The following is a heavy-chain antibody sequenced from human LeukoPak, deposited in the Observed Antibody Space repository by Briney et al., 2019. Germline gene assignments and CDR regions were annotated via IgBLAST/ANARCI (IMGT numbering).Heavy chain of an antibody. CDR2: MSGSGGST. J-gene: IGHJ4*02. CDR1: GFTFSSYA. Sequence: GGSLRLSCAAWGFTFSSYAMIGVRRAPGKGLEGVSAMSGSGGSTYYADSVKGRFTISRDNSKNTLYLQMNSLRAEDTAVYYCANIYYGSGSYRSGFDYWGQGTLVTVSS. CDR3: ANIYYGSGSYRSGFDY. V-gene: IGHV3-23*01. D-gene: IGHD3-10*01.